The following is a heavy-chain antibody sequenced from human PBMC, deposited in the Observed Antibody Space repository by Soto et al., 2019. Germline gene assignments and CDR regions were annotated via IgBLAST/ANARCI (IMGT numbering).Heavy chain of an antibody. CDR1: GGTFSSYA. CDR3: ARDRGDSGCDSTQGGYYYGMDV. D-gene: IGHD5-12*01. CDR2: IIPIFGTA. V-gene: IGHV1-69*01. J-gene: IGHJ6*02. Sequence: QVQLVQSGAEVKKPGSSVKVSCKASGGTFSSYAISWVRQAPGQGLEWMGGIIPIFGTANYAQKFQGRVTITEDESTSTAYMELSSLRSEDTSVYYCARDRGDSGCDSTQGGYYYGMDVWGQVTTVTVSS.